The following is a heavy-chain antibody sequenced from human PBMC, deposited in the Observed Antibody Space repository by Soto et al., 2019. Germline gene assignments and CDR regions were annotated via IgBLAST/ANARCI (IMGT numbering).Heavy chain of an antibody. CDR3: ASVFCGGGGCYHLYY. CDR2: INSDGSST. D-gene: IGHD2-15*01. J-gene: IGHJ4*02. CDR1: GFTFSSYW. V-gene: IGHV3-74*01. Sequence: EVQLVESGGGLVQPGGSLRLSCAASGFTFSSYWMHWVRQAPGKGLVWVSRINSDGSSTSYADSVKGRFTISRDNAKNEGYLHMNSGRAEDAGVYYCASVFCGGGGCYHLYYGGEGTLVTVSS.